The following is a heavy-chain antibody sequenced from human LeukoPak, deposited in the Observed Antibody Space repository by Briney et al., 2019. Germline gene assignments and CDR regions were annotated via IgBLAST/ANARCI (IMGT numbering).Heavy chain of an antibody. J-gene: IGHJ5*02. D-gene: IGHD3-10*01. CDR2: ISYSGST. CDR1: GGSISSSTYY. Sequence: SETLSLTCTVSGGSISSSTYYWVWFRQPPGKGLEWIGSISYSGSTYYNPSLKSRVTISVDTSKNQFSLKLSSVTATDTALYYCARVNYRSGSFSSWFDPWGQGTLVTVSS. CDR3: ARVNYRSGSFSSWFDP. V-gene: IGHV4-39*01.